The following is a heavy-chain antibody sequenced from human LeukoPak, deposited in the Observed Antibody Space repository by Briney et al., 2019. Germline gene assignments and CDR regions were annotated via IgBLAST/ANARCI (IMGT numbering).Heavy chain of an antibody. V-gene: IGHV4-39*07. D-gene: IGHD3-10*01. CDR1: GGSISSSSYY. CDR2: IYYSGST. Sequence: SETLSLTCTVSGGSISSSSYYWGWIRQPPGKGLEWIGSIYYSGSTYYNPSLKSRVTISVDTSKNQFSLKLSSVTAADTAVYYCARAGGGGYYGPVYYFDYWGQGTLVTVSS. J-gene: IGHJ4*02. CDR3: ARAGGGGYYGPVYYFDY.